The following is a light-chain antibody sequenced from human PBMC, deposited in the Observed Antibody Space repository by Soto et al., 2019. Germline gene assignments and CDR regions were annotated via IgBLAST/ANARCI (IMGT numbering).Light chain of an antibody. J-gene: IGLJ3*02. CDR1: VLAKKY. V-gene: IGLV3-27*01. Sequence: SYELTQPSSASVSPGQTARITCSGDVLAKKYARWFQQKPGQAPVLVIYKDSEWPSGIPERFSGSSSGTTVTLTISGAQVEDEADYYCYSAADNNLGVFGGGTKLTVL. CDR2: KDS. CDR3: YSAADNNLGV.